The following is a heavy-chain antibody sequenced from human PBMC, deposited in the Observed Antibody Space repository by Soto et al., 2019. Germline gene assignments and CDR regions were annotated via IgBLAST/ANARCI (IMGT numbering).Heavy chain of an antibody. V-gene: IGHV4-34*01. D-gene: IGHD6-6*01. CDR3: ARGGQNATSSETHFDY. Sequence: SETLSLTCAVYGGSFSGYYWSWIRQPPGKGLEWIGEINHSGSTNYNPSLKSRVTISVDTSKNQFSLKLSSVTAADTAVYYCARGGQNATSSETHFDYWGQGTLVTVSS. CDR2: INHSGST. J-gene: IGHJ4*02. CDR1: GGSFSGYY.